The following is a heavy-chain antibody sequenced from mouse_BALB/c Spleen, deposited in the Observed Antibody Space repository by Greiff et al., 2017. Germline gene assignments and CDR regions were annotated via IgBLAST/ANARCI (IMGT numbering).Heavy chain of an antibody. J-gene: IGHJ4*01. CDR2: LWGGGIT. D-gene: IGHD2-1*01. Sequence: VQLVESGPGLVAPSQSLSIPCTVSGFSLTDYGVSWIRQPPGKGLEWLGVLWGGGITYYNSALKSRLSISKDNSKSQVFLKMNSLQTDDTAMYYCAKHLDGNYGAIDYWGQGTSGTVSS. CDR1: GFSLTDYG. V-gene: IGHV2-6-5*01. CDR3: AKHLDGNYGAIDY.